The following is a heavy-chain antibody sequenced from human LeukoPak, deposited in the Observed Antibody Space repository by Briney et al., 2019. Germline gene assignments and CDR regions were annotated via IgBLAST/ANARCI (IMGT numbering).Heavy chain of an antibody. CDR1: GFTFSSYS. D-gene: IGHD3-10*01. CDR3: SPLSGVRGVMPSGMGV. J-gene: IGHJ6*02. Sequence: GGSLRLSCAASGFTFSSYSMNWVRQAPGKGLEWVAVISYDGSNKYYADSVKGRFTISRDNSKNTLYVQMNSLRAEDTAVYYCSPLSGVRGVMPSGMGVWGQGTTVTVSS. CDR2: ISYDGSNK. V-gene: IGHV3-30*03.